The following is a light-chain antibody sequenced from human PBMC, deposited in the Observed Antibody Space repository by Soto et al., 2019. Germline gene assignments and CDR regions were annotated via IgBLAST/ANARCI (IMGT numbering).Light chain of an antibody. V-gene: IGKV3-15*01. Sequence: EIVMTQSPATLSVSPGERATLSCRASQSVSSNLAWYQQKPGRAPRLLIYGASNRATGIPARFSGSGSGTEFTLTISSLQSEDFAVYYCQQYSNWPPITFGQGTRLEIK. CDR3: QQYSNWPPIT. CDR1: QSVSSN. CDR2: GAS. J-gene: IGKJ5*01.